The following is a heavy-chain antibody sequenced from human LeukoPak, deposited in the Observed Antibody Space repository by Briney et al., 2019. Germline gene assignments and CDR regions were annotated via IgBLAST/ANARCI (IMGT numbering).Heavy chain of an antibody. CDR1: GGSISSYY. CDR3: ARDLGYCSGGSCSGGWFDP. V-gene: IGHV4-59*01. J-gene: IGHJ5*02. Sequence: NPSETLSLTCTVSGGSISSYYWSWIRQPPGKGLEWIGYIYYSGSTNYNPSLKSRVTISVDTSKNQFSLKLSSVTAADTAVYYCARDLGYCSGGSCSGGWFDPWGQGTLVTVSS. D-gene: IGHD2-15*01. CDR2: IYYSGST.